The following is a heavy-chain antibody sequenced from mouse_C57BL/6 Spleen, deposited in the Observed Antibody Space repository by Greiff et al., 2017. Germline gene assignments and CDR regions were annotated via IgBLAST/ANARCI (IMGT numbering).Heavy chain of an antibody. J-gene: IGHJ2*01. D-gene: IGHD1-1*01. CDR2: IDPSDSYT. V-gene: IGHV1-69*01. CDR3: VIITTVVAAGDY. Sequence: QVQLQQPGAELVMPGASVKLSCKASGYTFTSYWMHWVKQRPGQGLEWIGEIDPSDSYTNYNQKFKGKSTLTVDKSSSTAYMQLSSLTSEDSAVYYCVIITTVVAAGDYWGQGTTLTVSS. CDR1: GYTFTSYW.